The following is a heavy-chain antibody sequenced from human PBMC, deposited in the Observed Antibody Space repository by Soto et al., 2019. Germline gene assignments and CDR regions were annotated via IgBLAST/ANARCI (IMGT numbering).Heavy chain of an antibody. Sequence: PGGSLRLSCAASGFTFSNYWMTWVRQAPGKGLEWVANINQDGSEKFYVDSVKGRVTISRDNTKNSLSLQMNSLRAGDTAVYYCVRITYDTDGDYWGQGTLVTVSS. D-gene: IGHD3-22*01. CDR1: GFTFSNYW. CDR3: VRITYDTDGDY. V-gene: IGHV3-7*01. J-gene: IGHJ4*02. CDR2: INQDGSEK.